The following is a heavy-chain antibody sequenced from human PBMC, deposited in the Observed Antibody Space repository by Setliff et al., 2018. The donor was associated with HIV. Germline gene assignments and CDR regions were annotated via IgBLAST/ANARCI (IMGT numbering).Heavy chain of an antibody. V-gene: IGHV1-46*01. CDR3: ARAPYGDYGINFNAFDL. CDR2: IHPSGGST. D-gene: IGHD4-17*01. J-gene: IGHJ3*01. CDR1: GYTFTSYY. Sequence: ASVKVSCKASGYTFTSYYIHWVRQAPGQGLEWMGVIHPSGGSTSYAQSFQDRVTMTRDTSTSTVYMELSSLRSDDTAVYYCARAPYGDYGINFNAFDLWGQGTLVTVSS.